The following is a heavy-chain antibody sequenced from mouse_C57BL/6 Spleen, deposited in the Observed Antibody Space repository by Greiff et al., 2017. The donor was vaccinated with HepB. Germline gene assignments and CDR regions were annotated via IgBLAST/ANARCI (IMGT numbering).Heavy chain of an antibody. Sequence: QVQLKESGPELVKPGASVKISCKASGYAFSSSWMNWVKQRPGKGLEWIGRIYPGDGDTNYNGKFKGKATLTADKSSSTAYMQLSSLTSEDSAVYFCAREGPYYYGSSTGYFNVWGTGTTVTVSS. V-gene: IGHV1-82*01. D-gene: IGHD1-1*01. CDR3: AREGPYYYGSSTGYFNV. CDR1: GYAFSSSW. J-gene: IGHJ1*03. CDR2: IYPGDGDT.